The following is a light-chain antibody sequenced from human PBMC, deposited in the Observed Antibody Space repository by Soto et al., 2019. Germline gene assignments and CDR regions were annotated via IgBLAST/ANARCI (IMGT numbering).Light chain of an antibody. CDR3: SSYTSSSTLLYV. CDR1: SSDVGGYNY. Sequence: QSALTQPASVSGSPGQSITISCTGTSSDVGGYNYVSRYQQHPGKAPKLMIYDVSNRPSGGSNHFSGSKSGNTASLTISGLQAEDEADYYCSSYTSSSTLLYVFGTGTKVTVL. V-gene: IGLV2-14*01. CDR2: DVS. J-gene: IGLJ1*01.